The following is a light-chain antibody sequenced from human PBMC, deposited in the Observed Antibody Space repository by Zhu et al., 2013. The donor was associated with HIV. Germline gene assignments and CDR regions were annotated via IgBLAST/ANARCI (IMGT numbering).Light chain of an antibody. CDR2: GAS. Sequence: EIVLTQSPGTLSSSAGEGATLSCRASQSVSSGYLAWYQHKRGRAPRLLIYGASSRPTGIPDRFSGGGSGTDFTLTISRLEPEDFAVYYCQQYADSPTFGGGTKVEIK. CDR3: QQYADSPT. CDR1: QSVSSGY. V-gene: IGKV3-20*01. J-gene: IGKJ4*01.